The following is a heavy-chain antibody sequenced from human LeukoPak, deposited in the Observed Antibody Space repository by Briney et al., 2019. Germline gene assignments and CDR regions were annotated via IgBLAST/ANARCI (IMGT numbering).Heavy chain of an antibody. CDR2: IYTSGST. CDR1: GGSISSYY. J-gene: IGHJ6*03. CDR3: ARAPPFGGVMFYYYYYMDV. Sequence: SETLSLTCTVSGGSISSYYWSWIRQPAGKGLEWIGRIYTSGSTNYNPSLKSRVTMSVDTSKNQFSLKLSSVTAADTAVYYCARAPPFGGVMFYYYYYMDVWGKGTTVTVSS. V-gene: IGHV4-4*07. D-gene: IGHD3-16*01.